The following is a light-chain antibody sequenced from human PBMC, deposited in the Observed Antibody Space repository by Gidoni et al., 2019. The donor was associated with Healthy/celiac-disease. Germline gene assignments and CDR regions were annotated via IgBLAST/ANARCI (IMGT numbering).Light chain of an antibody. J-gene: IGKJ3*01. CDR2: DAS. Sequence: DIQMTQSPSPLPASVGDRVTITCQASQDISNYLNWYQQKPGKAPKLLIYDASNLETGVPSRFSGSGSGTDFTFTISSLQPEDIATYYCQQYDNLPFTFGPGTKVDIK. CDR1: QDISNY. CDR3: QQYDNLPFT. V-gene: IGKV1-33*01.